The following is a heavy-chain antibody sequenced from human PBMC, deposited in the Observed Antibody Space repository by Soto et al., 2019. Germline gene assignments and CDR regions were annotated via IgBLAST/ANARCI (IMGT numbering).Heavy chain of an antibody. CDR2: IIPLLGTT. Sequence: QVQLVQSGAEVKKPGSSVKVSCKASGGTFSSYAISWVRQAPGQGLEWMGGIIPLLGTTNYGQKFKGRVTISEGGSTRTAYMEPSSLKMEDTGLYYCARGPGYYDSSGYRLLYWGQGTLVTVSS. CDR1: GGTFSSYA. D-gene: IGHD3-22*01. V-gene: IGHV1-69*01. J-gene: IGHJ4*02. CDR3: ARGPGYYDSSGYRLLY.